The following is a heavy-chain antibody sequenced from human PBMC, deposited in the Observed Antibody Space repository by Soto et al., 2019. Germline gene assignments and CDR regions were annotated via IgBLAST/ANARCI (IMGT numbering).Heavy chain of an antibody. CDR1: GGTFSSYA. V-gene: IGHV1-69*13. D-gene: IGHD3-22*01. CDR2: ITPIFGTA. Sequence: SVKVSCKASGGTFSSYAISRVRQAPGQGLEWMGGITPIFGTANYAQKFQGRVTITADESTSTAYMELSSLRSEDTAVYYCARRIYYDYDRFDPWGQGTLVTVSS. CDR3: ARRIYYDYDRFDP. J-gene: IGHJ5*02.